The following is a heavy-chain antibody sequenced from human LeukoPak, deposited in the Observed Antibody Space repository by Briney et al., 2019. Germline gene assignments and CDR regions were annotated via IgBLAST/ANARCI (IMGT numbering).Heavy chain of an antibody. CDR3: ARDVWGYYYYGMDV. CDR2: ISWNSGSI. V-gene: IGHV3-9*01. J-gene: IGHJ6*02. D-gene: IGHD7-27*01. CDR1: GFTFDDYA. Sequence: GGSLRLSCAASGFTFDDYAMHWVRQAPGKGLEWVSGISWNSGSIGYADSVKGRFTISRDNSKNTLYLQMNSLRAEDTAVYYCARDVWGYYYYGMDVWGQGTTVTVSS.